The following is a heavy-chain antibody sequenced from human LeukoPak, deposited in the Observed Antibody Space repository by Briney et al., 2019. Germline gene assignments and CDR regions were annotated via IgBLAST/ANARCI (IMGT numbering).Heavy chain of an antibody. CDR1: GFTFSRYA. V-gene: IGHV3-66*01. CDR3: ARDGENHYYDY. J-gene: IGHJ4*02. Sequence: GGSLRLSCAASGFTFSRYAMSWVRQAPGKGLEWVSVIYSGGTIYYADSVKGRFTISRDNSRNTVYLEMNSLRAEDTAVYYCARDGENHYYDYWGQGTLVTVST. CDR2: IYSGGTI. D-gene: IGHD7-27*01.